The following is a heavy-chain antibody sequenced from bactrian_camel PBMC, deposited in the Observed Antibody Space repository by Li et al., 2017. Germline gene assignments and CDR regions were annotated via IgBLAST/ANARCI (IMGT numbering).Heavy chain of an antibody. V-gene: IGHV3S40*01. CDR3: AADEVCYSGSWRAIH. D-gene: IGHD1*01. CDR1: GFTISIYV. Sequence: VQLVESGGGLVQPGGSLRLSCAASGFTISIYVMSWVRQAPGKGLEWVSNIAAAGGSTYYTGSVKGRFTISRDNAKNTVYLQMNSLKPEDTAVYYCAADEVCYSGSWRAIHWGQGTQVTVS. CDR2: IAAAGGST. J-gene: IGHJ4*01.